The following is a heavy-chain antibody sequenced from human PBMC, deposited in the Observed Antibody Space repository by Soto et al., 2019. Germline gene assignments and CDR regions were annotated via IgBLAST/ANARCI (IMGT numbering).Heavy chain of an antibody. Sequence: GWSLRLSCAASGFTFSTYAMIWVRQAPGKGLEWVSVITGSGGSTYYADSVKGRFTISRDTSKYTLFLQMNSLRAEDTAVYYCAKDRYGDYGGIDYWGQGTMVTVSS. V-gene: IGHV3-23*01. CDR3: AKDRYGDYGGIDY. CDR1: GFTFSTYA. D-gene: IGHD4-17*01. CDR2: ITGSGGST. J-gene: IGHJ4*02.